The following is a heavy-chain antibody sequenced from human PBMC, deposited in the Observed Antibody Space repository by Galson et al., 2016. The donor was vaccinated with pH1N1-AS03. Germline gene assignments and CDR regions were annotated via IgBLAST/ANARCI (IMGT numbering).Heavy chain of an antibody. CDR1: GGSLSGYY. V-gene: IGHV4-34*01. CDR3: ARGNDYGSGTFYRSFGMDV. CDR2: SNHRGSTRGIT. Sequence: SETLSLTCAVYGGSLSGYYWTWIRQPLGKGLQWIGESNHRGSTRGITTYNPSLKSRVTISVDTSKNQFSRRLNSVTAADTAVYFCARGNDYGSGTFYRSFGMDVWGQGTTVAVSS. J-gene: IGHJ6*02. D-gene: IGHD3-10*01.